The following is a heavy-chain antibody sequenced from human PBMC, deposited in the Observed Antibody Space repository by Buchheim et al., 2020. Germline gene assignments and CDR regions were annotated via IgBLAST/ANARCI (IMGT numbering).Heavy chain of an antibody. CDR3: TTDLRRWGPMTSY. D-gene: IGHD4-23*01. CDR2: IKSKTDGGTT. Sequence: EVQLVESGGGLVKPGGSLRLSCAASGFTFSNAWMSWVRQAPGKGLEWVGRIKSKTDGGTTDYAAPVKGRFTRHSDDSKNTLYLQMNSLKTEDTAVYYCTTDLRRWGPMTSYWGQGTL. J-gene: IGHJ4*02. CDR1: GFTFSNAW. V-gene: IGHV3-15*01.